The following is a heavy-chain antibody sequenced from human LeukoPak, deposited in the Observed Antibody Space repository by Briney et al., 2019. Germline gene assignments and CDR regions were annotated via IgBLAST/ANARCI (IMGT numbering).Heavy chain of an antibody. V-gene: IGHV4-34*01. CDR3: ASLVVPVAIGAGTTVGYYGMDV. Sequence: SETLSLTCAVYGGSFSGYYWSWIRQPPGKGLEWIGEINHSGSTNYNPSLKGRVTISVDTSKNQFSLKLSSVTAADTAVYYCASLVVPVAIGAGTTVGYYGMDVWGQGTTVTVSS. CDR1: GGSFSGYY. J-gene: IGHJ6*02. D-gene: IGHD2-2*02. CDR2: INHSGST.